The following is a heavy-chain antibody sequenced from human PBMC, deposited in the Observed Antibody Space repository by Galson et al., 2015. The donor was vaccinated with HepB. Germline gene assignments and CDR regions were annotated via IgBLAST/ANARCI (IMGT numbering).Heavy chain of an antibody. CDR1: GFTFSSYA. CDR3: AREALWYCSSTSCYDNPGY. Sequence: SLRLSCAASGFTFSSYAMHWVRQAPGKGLEWVAVISYDGSNKYYADSVKGRFTISRDNSKNTLYLQMNSLRAEDTAVYYCAREALWYCSSTSCYDNPGYWGQGTLVTVSS. V-gene: IGHV3-30*04. D-gene: IGHD2-2*01. J-gene: IGHJ4*02. CDR2: ISYDGSNK.